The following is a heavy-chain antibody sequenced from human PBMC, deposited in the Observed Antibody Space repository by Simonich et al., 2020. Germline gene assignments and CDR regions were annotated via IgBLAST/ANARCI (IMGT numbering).Heavy chain of an antibody. CDR1: GGSISSSSYY. V-gene: IGHV4-39*01. CDR2: ISYSGTT. J-gene: IGHJ4*02. D-gene: IGHD2-8*01. Sequence: QLQLQESGPGLVKPSETLSLTCTVSGGSISSSSYYWGWIRKPPGKELEWIGSISYSGTTYYNPALKGRVTISLDTSKNQFSLKLSSVTAADTAVYYCARQRVLMVYAIDYWGQGTLVTVSS. CDR3: ARQRVLMVYAIDY.